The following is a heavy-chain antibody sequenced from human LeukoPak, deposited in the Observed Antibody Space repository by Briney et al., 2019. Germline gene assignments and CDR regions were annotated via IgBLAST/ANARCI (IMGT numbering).Heavy chain of an antibody. V-gene: IGHV3-72*01. Sequence: GGSLRLSCAASGFTFSDHYMDWVRQAPGKGLEWIGRTTNKAHSYTTESAASVKGRFSISRDDSYNSLYLQMNSLKTEDTAMYFCGGWIGDKGGYWGQGTLVTVSS. CDR3: GGWIGDKGGY. J-gene: IGHJ4*02. CDR2: TTNKAHSYTT. CDR1: GFTFSDHY. D-gene: IGHD3-10*01.